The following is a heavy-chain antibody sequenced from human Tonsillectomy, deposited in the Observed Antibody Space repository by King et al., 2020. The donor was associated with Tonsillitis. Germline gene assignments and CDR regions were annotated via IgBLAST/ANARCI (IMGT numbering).Heavy chain of an antibody. Sequence: QLVQSGAEVKKPGASVKVSCKASGYTFTSYGISWVRQAPGQGLEWMGLISAYNGNTNYAQKLQGRVTMTTDTSTSTAYMELRSLRSDDTAVYYCARDITIFGEAYYFDYWGQGTLVTVSS. CDR3: ARDITIFGEAYYFDY. CDR1: GYTFTSYG. CDR2: ISAYNGNT. J-gene: IGHJ4*02. V-gene: IGHV1-18*01. D-gene: IGHD3-3*01.